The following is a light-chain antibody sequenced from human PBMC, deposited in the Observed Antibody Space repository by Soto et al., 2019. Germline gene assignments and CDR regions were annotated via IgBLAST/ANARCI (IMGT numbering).Light chain of an antibody. J-gene: IGLJ2*01. CDR1: SSDVGGYNY. CDR2: DVS. CDR3: SSSLVV. Sequence: QSALTQPASVSGSPGQSISISCTGTSSDVGGYNYVSWYQQHPGKAPKLMIYDVSNRPSGVSNRFSGSKSGNTASLTISGLQAEDEADYYTSSSLVVFGGGTKVTVL. V-gene: IGLV2-14*01.